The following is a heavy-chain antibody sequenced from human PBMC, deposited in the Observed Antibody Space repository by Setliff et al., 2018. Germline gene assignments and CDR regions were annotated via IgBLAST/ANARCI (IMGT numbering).Heavy chain of an antibody. J-gene: IGHJ4*02. D-gene: IGHD1-26*01. Sequence: ASVKVSCKASGYTFTSHDINWVRQATGQGLEWMGWMNPNSDNTGYAQKFQGRVTMTTDTSTSTAYMELRSLRSDDTAVYYCARDWRGHSGSYLYWGQGTLVTSPQ. CDR3: ARDWRGHSGSYLY. V-gene: IGHV1-8*01. CDR1: GYTFTSHD. CDR2: MNPNSDNT.